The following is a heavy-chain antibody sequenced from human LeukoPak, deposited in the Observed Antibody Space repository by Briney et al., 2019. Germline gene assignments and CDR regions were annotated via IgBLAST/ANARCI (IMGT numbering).Heavy chain of an antibody. D-gene: IGHD6-13*01. J-gene: IGHJ4*02. CDR1: GYSFTSYW. CDR3: ARKYSSSWIFDY. CDR2: IYPGDSDT. Sequence: GESLKISCKGSGYSFTSYWIGWVRPMPGRGLEWMGIIYPGDSDTRYSPSFQGQVAISADKSISTAYLQWSSLKASDTAMYYCARKYSSSWIFDYWGQGTLVTVSS. V-gene: IGHV5-51*01.